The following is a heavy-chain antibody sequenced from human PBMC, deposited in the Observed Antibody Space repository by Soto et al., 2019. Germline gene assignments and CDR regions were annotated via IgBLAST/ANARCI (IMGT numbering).Heavy chain of an antibody. CDR1: GGTFSSYA. D-gene: IGHD5-18*01. CDR2: IIPIFGTA. Sequence: SVKVSCKASGGTFSSYAISWVRQAPGQGLEWMGGIIPIFGTANYAQKFQGRVTITADESTSTAYMELSSLRSEDTAVYYCARAERGYSYGYYYYGMDVWGQGTTVTVSS. V-gene: IGHV1-69*13. CDR3: ARAERGYSYGYYYYGMDV. J-gene: IGHJ6*02.